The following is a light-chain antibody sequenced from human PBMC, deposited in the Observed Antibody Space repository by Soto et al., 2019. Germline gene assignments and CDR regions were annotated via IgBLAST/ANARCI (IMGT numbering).Light chain of an antibody. CDR1: QSVGSAY. CDR2: GAS. Sequence: EIVLTQSPGTLSLSPGERATLSCRASQSVGSAYVGWYQQKPGQAPRLLIFGASRGDTGIPDRFSGSGSGTNFTLTINKVEPEDSAVYYCQHYGRSPSFGRGTKVEIK. CDR3: QHYGRSPS. J-gene: IGKJ1*01. V-gene: IGKV3-20*01.